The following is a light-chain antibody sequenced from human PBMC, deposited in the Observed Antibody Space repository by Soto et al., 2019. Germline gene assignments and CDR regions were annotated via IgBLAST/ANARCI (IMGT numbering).Light chain of an antibody. CDR2: RAS. CDR1: QRVSSY. V-gene: IGKV3-15*01. J-gene: IGKJ2*01. CDR3: QQYSTWPPRYT. Sequence: EIVMTQSPATLSVSPGGRATLSCRASQRVSSYLAWYQQRPGQPPRLLIYRASTRATNIPARFSGSGSGTEFSLTISSLQSEDFAVYYCQQYSTWPPRYTFGQGTQLEI.